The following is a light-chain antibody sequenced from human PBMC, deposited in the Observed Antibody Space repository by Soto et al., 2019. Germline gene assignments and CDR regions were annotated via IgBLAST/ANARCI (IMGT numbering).Light chain of an antibody. CDR2: DAS. Sequence: AIQLTQSPSSLSASVGDRVTITCRASQGIGDAVAWYQQEPGRPPKLLIYDASRLESGFASRFSGSVSRTDCTLAISSLQPEYFTTYYFQQFNDYPLTFGPGTRVDIK. CDR1: QGIGDA. J-gene: IGKJ3*01. V-gene: IGKV1D-13*01. CDR3: QQFNDYPLT.